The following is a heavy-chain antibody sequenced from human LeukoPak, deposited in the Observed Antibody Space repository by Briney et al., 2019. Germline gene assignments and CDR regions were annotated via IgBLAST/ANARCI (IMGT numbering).Heavy chain of an antibody. CDR1: GFTFSTYS. CDR2: ISSNNRYI. D-gene: IGHD5-18*01. V-gene: IGHV3-21*01. CDR3: ARKKRVDTDSIMVYYYYAMDV. Sequence: GGSLRLSCAASGFTFSTYSMNWVRQAPGKGLEWVSSISSNNRYIYYADSVKGRFTISRDNSKKTLYLQMNNLRAEDTAVYYCARKKRVDTDSIMVYYYYAMDVWGQGTTVTVSS. J-gene: IGHJ6*02.